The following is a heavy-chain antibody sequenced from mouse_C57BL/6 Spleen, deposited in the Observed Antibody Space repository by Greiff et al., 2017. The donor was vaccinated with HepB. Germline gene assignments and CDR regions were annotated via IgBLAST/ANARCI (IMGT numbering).Heavy chain of an antibody. D-gene: IGHD1-1*01. CDR1: GFNIKDYY. V-gene: IGHV14-2*01. Sequence: EVNVVESGAELVKPGASVKLSCTASGFNIKDYYMHWVKQRTEQGLEWIGRIDPEDGETKYAPKFQGKATITADTSSNTAYLQLSSLTSEDTAVYYCARGTVVYWYFDVWGTGTTVTVSS. J-gene: IGHJ1*03. CDR3: ARGTVVYWYFDV. CDR2: IDPEDGET.